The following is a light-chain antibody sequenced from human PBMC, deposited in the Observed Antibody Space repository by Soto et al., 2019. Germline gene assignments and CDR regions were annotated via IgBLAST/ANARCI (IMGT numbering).Light chain of an antibody. Sequence: QSALTQPASVSGSPGQSITISCTGTSSDVGRYNLVSWYQHHPGKAPKLMIYEGSKRPSGISYRFSGSKSGNTASLTISGLQAEDEADYFCCSYAGSNNYVFGSGTKLTVL. CDR1: SSDVGRYNL. V-gene: IGLV2-23*01. J-gene: IGLJ1*01. CDR3: CSYAGSNNYV. CDR2: EGS.